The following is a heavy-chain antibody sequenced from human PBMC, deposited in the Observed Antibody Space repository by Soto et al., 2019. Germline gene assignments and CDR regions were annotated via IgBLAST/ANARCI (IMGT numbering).Heavy chain of an antibody. J-gene: IGHJ4*02. V-gene: IGHV3-7*01. CDR3: ARENWNYHDNSGYYYYFDY. CDR2: IKQGGSRK. D-gene: IGHD3-22*01. Sequence: GGSLRLSCAASGFTFSSYWMSWVRQAPGKGLEWVANIKQGGSRKYYVDSVKGRFTVSRDNAKSSLYLQMNNLRAEDTAVYYCARENWNYHDNSGYYYYFDYWGQGTLVTVSS. CDR1: GFTFSSYW.